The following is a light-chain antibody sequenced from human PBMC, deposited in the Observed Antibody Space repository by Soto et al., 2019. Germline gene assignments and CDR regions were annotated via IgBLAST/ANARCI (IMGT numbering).Light chain of an antibody. CDR2: LNNDGSH. Sequence: QSVLTQSPSASASLGASVKLTCTLSSDHSSYAIAWHQMHPEKGPRYLMDLNNDGSHTKGDGIPDRFSGSSSGAERYLIISSLQSEDEADYYCQTWGTGFQVFGGGTKLTVL. V-gene: IGLV4-69*01. CDR1: SDHSSYA. J-gene: IGLJ2*01. CDR3: QTWGTGFQV.